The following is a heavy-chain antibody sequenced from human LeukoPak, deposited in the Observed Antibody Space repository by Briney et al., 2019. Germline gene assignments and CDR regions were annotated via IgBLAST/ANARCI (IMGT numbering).Heavy chain of an antibody. CDR3: ARADSSGYDAFDI. V-gene: IGHV5-51*01. J-gene: IGHJ3*02. CDR2: IYPGDSDT. CDR1: GYSFTNYW. D-gene: IGHD6-19*01. Sequence: GESLKISCQGSGYSFTNYWIGWVRQMPGKGLEWMGIIYPGDSDTRYSPSFQGQVTISADKSISTAYLQWSSLKASDTAMYYCARADSSGYDAFDIWGQGTMVTVSS.